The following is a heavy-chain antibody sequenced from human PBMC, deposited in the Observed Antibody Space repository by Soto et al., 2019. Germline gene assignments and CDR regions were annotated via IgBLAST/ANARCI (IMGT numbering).Heavy chain of an antibody. Sequence: QVQLVQSGAEVNKPGSSVQVSCKASGGTFSSYTISWVRQAPGQGLEWMGGIIPTFGTADYAQQFQGRVTITADESTSTGYMELSSLRSEDTALYCCARPSCGAACYYYGMDVWGQGTAVTVSS. J-gene: IGHJ6*02. V-gene: IGHV1-69*12. CDR1: GGTFSSYT. CDR3: ARPSCGAACYYYGMDV. CDR2: IIPTFGTA. D-gene: IGHD2-21*01.